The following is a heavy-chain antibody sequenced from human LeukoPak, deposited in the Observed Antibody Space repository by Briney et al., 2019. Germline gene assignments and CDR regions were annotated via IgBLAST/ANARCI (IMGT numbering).Heavy chain of an antibody. V-gene: IGHV4-59*08. Sequence: SETLSLTCTVSGGSISSYYWSWIRQPPGKGLEWIGYIYYSGSTNYNPPLKSRVTISVDTSKNQFSLKLSSVTAADTAVYYCAREDSSSWEHAFDIWGQGTMVTVSS. CDR1: GGSISSYY. J-gene: IGHJ3*02. D-gene: IGHD6-13*01. CDR2: IYYSGST. CDR3: AREDSSSWEHAFDI.